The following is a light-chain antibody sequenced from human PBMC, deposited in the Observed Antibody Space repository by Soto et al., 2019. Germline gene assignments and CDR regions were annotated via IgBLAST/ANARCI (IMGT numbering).Light chain of an antibody. CDR1: QSISSY. V-gene: IGKV1-39*01. Sequence: DTRMNQSPSSLSASVGDSIAITCRASQSISSYLNWYQQKPGKAPKLLISAASILQSGVPSRFSGSGSGTDFTLTISNLQPEDFAGYYCQQTYSSPITFGQGTRLEI. CDR3: QQTYSSPIT. CDR2: AAS. J-gene: IGKJ5*01.